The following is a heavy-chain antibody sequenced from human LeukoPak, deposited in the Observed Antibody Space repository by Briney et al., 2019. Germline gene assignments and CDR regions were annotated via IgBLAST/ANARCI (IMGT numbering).Heavy chain of an antibody. CDR1: GYTFTGYY. Sequence: GASVKVSRKASGYTFTGYYMHWVRQAPGQGLEWMGWINPNSGGTNYAQKFQGRVTMTRDTSISTAYMELSRLRSDDTAVYYCAGPQGDCSSTSCSSPFDYWGQGTLVTVSS. CDR2: INPNSGGT. J-gene: IGHJ4*02. D-gene: IGHD2-2*01. V-gene: IGHV1-2*02. CDR3: AGPQGDCSSTSCSSPFDY.